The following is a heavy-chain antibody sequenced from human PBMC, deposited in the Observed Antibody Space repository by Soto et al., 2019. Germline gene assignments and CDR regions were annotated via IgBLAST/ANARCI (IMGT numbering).Heavy chain of an antibody. D-gene: IGHD3-10*01. CDR2: IYHSGGA. CDR3: ARDYYGAGSQSYYYGMEV. V-gene: IGHV4-31*03. J-gene: IGHJ6*02. Sequence: PSETLSLTCTVSGDSITGGGYYWSWLRQPPGRGLEWIGYIYHSGGASYNPSLKDRAVISIDTSKNQFSLWLNAVTPAETATYYCARDYYGAGSQSYYYGMEVWGQGTTVTGS. CDR1: GDSITGGGYY.